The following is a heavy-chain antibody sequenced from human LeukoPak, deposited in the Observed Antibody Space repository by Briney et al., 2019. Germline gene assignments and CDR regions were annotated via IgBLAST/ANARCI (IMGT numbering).Heavy chain of an antibody. V-gene: IGHV4-39*01. Sequence: PETLSLTCIVSGGSISSSGYYWGWIRQPPGKGLEWIGSIYYSGSTYYNLSLKSRVTISVDTSKNQFSLKLSSVTAADTAVYYCARHSYVGWYFDLWGRGTLVTVSS. CDR2: IYYSGST. D-gene: IGHD1-26*01. CDR1: GGSISSSGYY. CDR3: ARHSYVGWYFDL. J-gene: IGHJ2*01.